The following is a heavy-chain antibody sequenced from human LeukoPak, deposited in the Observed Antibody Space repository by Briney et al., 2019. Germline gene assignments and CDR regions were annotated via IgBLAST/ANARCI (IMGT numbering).Heavy chain of an antibody. CDR2: ISSNGGST. V-gene: IGHV3-64*01. CDR1: GFTFSSYA. J-gene: IGHJ5*02. Sequence: GGSLRLSCAASGFTFSSYAMHWVRQAPGKGLEYVSAISSNGGSTYYANSVKGRFTISRDNSKNTLYLQVGSLRAEDMAVYYCARAYSSSWYWNWFDPWGQGTLVTVSS. D-gene: IGHD6-13*01. CDR3: ARAYSSSWYWNWFDP.